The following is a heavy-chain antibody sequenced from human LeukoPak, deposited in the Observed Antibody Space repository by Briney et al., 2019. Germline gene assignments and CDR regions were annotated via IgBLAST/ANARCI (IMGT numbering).Heavy chain of an antibody. CDR3: ARDSEAAAGYFPSYYYYYMDV. V-gene: IGHV1-18*01. CDR2: ISAYNGNT. Sequence: ASVKVSCKASGYTFTSYGISWVRQAPGQGLEWMGWISAYNGNTNYAQKLQGRVTMTTDTSTSTAYMELSRLRSDDTAVYYCARDSEAAAGYFPSYYYYYMDVWGKGTTVIVSS. J-gene: IGHJ6*03. D-gene: IGHD6-13*01. CDR1: GYTFTSYG.